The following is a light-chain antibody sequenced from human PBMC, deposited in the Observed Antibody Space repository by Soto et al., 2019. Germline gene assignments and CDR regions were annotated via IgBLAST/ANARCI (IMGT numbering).Light chain of an antibody. V-gene: IGLV2-11*01. Sequence: QFALTQPRSVYGSPGQSVTISCTGTSNDVGGYNYVSWYQQHPGKAPKLMIYDVSKRPSGVPDRFSGSKSGNTASLTISGLQAEDEADYYCCSYAGSYTYVFGTGTKLTV. CDR1: SNDVGGYNY. CDR2: DVS. CDR3: CSYAGSYTYV. J-gene: IGLJ1*01.